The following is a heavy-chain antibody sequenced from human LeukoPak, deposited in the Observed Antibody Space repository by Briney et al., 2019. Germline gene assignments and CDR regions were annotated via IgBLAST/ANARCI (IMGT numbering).Heavy chain of an antibody. Sequence: PSETLSLTCTVSGGSISSYYWSWIRQPPGKGLEWIGYIYYSGSTNYNPSLKSRVTISVDTSKNQFSLKLSSVTAADTAVYYCARQRIAAVTTWYFDLWGRGTLVTVSS. CDR1: GGSISSYY. CDR3: ARQRIAAVTTWYFDL. D-gene: IGHD4-11*01. CDR2: IYYSGST. V-gene: IGHV4-59*08. J-gene: IGHJ2*01.